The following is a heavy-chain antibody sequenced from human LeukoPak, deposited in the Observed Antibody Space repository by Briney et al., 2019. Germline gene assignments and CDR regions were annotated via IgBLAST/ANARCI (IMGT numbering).Heavy chain of an antibody. CDR1: GFTFSSYS. V-gene: IGHV3-21*01. J-gene: IGHJ4*02. CDR3: ARDGYDSSGYLYY. CDR2: ISSSSSYI. D-gene: IGHD3-22*01. Sequence: NSGGSLRLSCAASGFTFSSYSMNWVRQAPGKGLEWVSSISSSSSYIYYADSVKGRFTISRDNAKNSLYLQMNSLRAEDTAVYYCARDGYDSSGYLYYWGQGTLVTASS.